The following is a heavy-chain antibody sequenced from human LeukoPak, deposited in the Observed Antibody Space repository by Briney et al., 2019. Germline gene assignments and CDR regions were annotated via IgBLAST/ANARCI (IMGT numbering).Heavy chain of an antibody. D-gene: IGHD3-9*01. CDR3: ARHKSFDYLAPIDS. V-gene: IGHV4-39*01. CDR2: IYYTGST. J-gene: IGHJ4*02. CDR1: GGSFSSSRYY. Sequence: SETLSLTCPVSGGSFSSSRYYWGWLRQPPGMGLEWFGSIYYTGSTYDKPSLKSRVTISVDSSKTQFSLKLSSVPAADTAVYFCARHKSFDYLAPIDSWGQGTLVTVSS.